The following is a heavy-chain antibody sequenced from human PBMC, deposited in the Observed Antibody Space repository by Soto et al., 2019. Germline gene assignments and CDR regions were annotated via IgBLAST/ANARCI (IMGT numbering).Heavy chain of an antibody. Sequence: QVQLVQSGAEVKKTGSSVKVSCKTSGGTFSTFGISWVRQAPGQGLEWMGGIIPFFGTAEYSQKFEDRITFTADESPNTVYMDLRSLTSEDTAIYYCARTAPMAAGDKYYYDFWGQGALVTVSS. J-gene: IGHJ4*02. D-gene: IGHD3-16*01. CDR3: ARTAPMAAGDKYYYDF. V-gene: IGHV1-69*01. CDR2: IIPFFGTA. CDR1: GGTFSTFG.